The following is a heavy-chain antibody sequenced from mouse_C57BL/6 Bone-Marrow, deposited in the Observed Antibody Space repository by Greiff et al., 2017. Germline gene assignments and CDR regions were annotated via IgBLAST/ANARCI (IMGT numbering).Heavy chain of an antibody. CDR1: GFTFSSYA. CDR3: TRKGGEMDY. CDR2: IRSGGDYL. Sequence: EVKLVESGEGLVKPGGSLKLSCAASGFTFSSYAMSWVRPTPEKRLEWVAYIRSGGDYLSYADTVKGRFTISRDNARNTLYLQMSRLKSEDTAMYYCTRKGGEMDYWGQGTSVTVSS. V-gene: IGHV5-9-1*02. J-gene: IGHJ4*01.